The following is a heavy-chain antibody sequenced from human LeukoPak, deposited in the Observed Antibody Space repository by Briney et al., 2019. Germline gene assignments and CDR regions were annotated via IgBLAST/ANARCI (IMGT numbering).Heavy chain of an antibody. CDR2: IYSGGTT. D-gene: IGHD1-14*01. V-gene: IGHV3-66*04. CDR3: AKHSNLPEPGYFDL. CDR1: GFTVSSNY. J-gene: IGHJ2*01. Sequence: GGSLRLSCAASGFTVSSNYMSWVRQAPGKGLEWVSVIYSGGTTYDADSVKGRFTISRDNSKNTLYLQLSSLRAEDTAVYYFAKHSNLPEPGYFDLGGRGPLVIVS.